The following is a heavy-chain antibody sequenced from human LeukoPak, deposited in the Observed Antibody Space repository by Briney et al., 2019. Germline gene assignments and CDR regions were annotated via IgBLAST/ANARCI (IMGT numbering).Heavy chain of an antibody. V-gene: IGHV3-30*18. CDR1: GFTFSSYG. CDR2: ISYDGSNK. J-gene: IGHJ4*02. Sequence: PGRSLRLSCAASGFTFSSYGMHWVRQAPGKGLEWVAVISYDGSNKYYADSVKGRFTISRDNSKNTLYLQMNSLRAEDTAVYYCAKDRILLGWFGERGYYFDYWGQGTLVTVSS. CDR3: AKDRILLGWFGERGYYFDY. D-gene: IGHD3-10*01.